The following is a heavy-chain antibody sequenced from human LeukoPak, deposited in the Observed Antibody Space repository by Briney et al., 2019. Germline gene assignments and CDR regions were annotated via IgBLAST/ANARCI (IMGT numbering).Heavy chain of an antibody. CDR2: IYYSGST. V-gene: IGHV4-59*01. CDR3: AGRYCSSTSCYTPGRFDY. D-gene: IGHD2-2*02. Sequence: PSETLSLTCTVSGGSISSYYWSWIRQPPGKGLEWIGYIYYSGSTNYNPSLKSRVTISVDTSKNQFSLKLSSVTAADTAVYYCAGRYCSSTSCYTPGRFDYWGQGTLVTVSS. J-gene: IGHJ4*02. CDR1: GGSISSYY.